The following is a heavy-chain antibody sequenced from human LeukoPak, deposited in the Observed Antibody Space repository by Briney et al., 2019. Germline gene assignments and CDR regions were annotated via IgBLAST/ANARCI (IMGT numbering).Heavy chain of an antibody. Sequence: PSETLSLTCTVSGDSISSYYWSWIRQPAGKGLEWIGRIYTSGSTNYNPSLKSRVTMSVDTSKNQFSLKLSSVTAADTAVYYCARDLQYCSSTSCYIAFDIWGQGTMVTVSS. CDR3: ARDLQYCSSTSCYIAFDI. J-gene: IGHJ3*02. V-gene: IGHV4-4*07. CDR2: IYTSGST. CDR1: GDSISSYY. D-gene: IGHD2-2*02.